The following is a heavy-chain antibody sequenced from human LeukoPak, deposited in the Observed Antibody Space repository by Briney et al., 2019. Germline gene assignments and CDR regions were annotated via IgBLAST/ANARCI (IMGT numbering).Heavy chain of an antibody. CDR2: INPSGST. CDR3: ARGPSPSGDFSFGY. J-gene: IGHJ4*02. V-gene: IGHV4-34*01. Sequence: SETLSLTCAVYGGSFSGYYWSWIRQPPGKGLEWIGEINPSGSTNYNPSLKSRVTISVDTSKNQFSLKLSSVTAADTAVYYCARGPSPSGDFSFGYWGQGTLVTVSS. CDR1: GGSFSGYY. D-gene: IGHD4-17*01.